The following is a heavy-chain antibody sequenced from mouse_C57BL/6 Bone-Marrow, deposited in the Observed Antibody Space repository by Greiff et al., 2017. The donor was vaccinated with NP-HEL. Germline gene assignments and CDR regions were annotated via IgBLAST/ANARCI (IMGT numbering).Heavy chain of an antibody. V-gene: IGHV5-4*03. CDR3: ARSTMITTGAYYYAMDY. CDR2: ISDGGSYT. D-gene: IGHD2-4*01. CDR1: GFTFSSYA. J-gene: IGHJ4*01. Sequence: EVKLVESGGGLVKPGGSLKLSCAASGFTFSSYAMSWVRQTPEKRLEWVATISDGGSYTYYPDNVKGRFTISRDNAKNNLYLQMSHLKSEDTAMYYCARSTMITTGAYYYAMDYWGQGTSVTVSS.